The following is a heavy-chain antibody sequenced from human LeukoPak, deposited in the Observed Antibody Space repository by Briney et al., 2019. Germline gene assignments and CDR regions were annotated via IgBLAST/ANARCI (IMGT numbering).Heavy chain of an antibody. J-gene: IGHJ4*02. CDR2: ISSSSSYI. CDR1: GFTFSSYT. V-gene: IGHV3-21*01. Sequence: GGSLRLSCATSGFTFSSYTMNWVRQAPGKGLEWVSSISSSSSYIYYADSVKGRFTVSRDNAKNSLYLQMNSLRAEDTAIYYCARAVWDSSGYYYDYWGQGTLVTVSS. CDR3: ARAVWDSSGYYYDY. D-gene: IGHD3-22*01.